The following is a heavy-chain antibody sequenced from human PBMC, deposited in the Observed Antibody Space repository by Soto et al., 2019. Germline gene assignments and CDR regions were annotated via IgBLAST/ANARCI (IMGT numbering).Heavy chain of an antibody. J-gene: IGHJ6*02. V-gene: IGHV3-30-3*01. CDR1: GFTFSSYA. CDR3: ARDRPSVYYGEEDYYYGMDV. Sequence: PGGSLRLSCAASGFTFSSYAMHWVRQAPGKGLEWVAVISYDGSNKYYADSVKGRFTISRDNSKNTLYLQMNSLRADDTAVYYCARDRPSVYYGEEDYYYGMDVWGQGSTVTVSS. D-gene: IGHD4-17*01. CDR2: ISYDGSNK.